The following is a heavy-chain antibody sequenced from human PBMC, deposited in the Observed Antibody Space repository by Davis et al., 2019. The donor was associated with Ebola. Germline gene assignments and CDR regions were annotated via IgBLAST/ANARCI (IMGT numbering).Heavy chain of an antibody. Sequence: AASVKVSCKASGYTFSTYGISWMRQAPGQGLEWMAWISTYTGDTDYAQKFQGRVTLSTETSTGTAYMELRSLRSDDTAVYYCARFEMATIEGDDGFDIWGQGTMVTVSS. CDR2: ISTYTGDT. CDR3: ARFEMATIEGDDGFDI. V-gene: IGHV1-18*04. CDR1: GYTFSTYG. D-gene: IGHD5-24*01. J-gene: IGHJ3*02.